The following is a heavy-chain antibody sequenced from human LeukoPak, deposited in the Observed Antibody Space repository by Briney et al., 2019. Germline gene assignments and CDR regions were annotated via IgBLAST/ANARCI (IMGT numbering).Heavy chain of an antibody. D-gene: IGHD2-2*01. V-gene: IGHV4-4*07. CDR2: IYSSGST. J-gene: IGHJ4*02. Sequence: SETLSLTCSVSGGSTNSYYWSWIRQSGGKELEWIGRIYSSGSTVYNPSLNSRLTMSIDTSKNQFSLTLKSVTATDTAVYYCARVKASSTSWTFDQWGQGALVTVSS. CDR3: ARVKASSTSWTFDQ. CDR1: GGSTNSYY.